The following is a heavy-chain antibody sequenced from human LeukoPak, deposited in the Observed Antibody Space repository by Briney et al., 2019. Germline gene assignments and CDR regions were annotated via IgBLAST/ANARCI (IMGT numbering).Heavy chain of an antibody. J-gene: IGHJ4*02. CDR3: ARSGGVINSKIDY. V-gene: IGHV4-34*01. CDR2: INHSGST. D-gene: IGHD3-16*02. CDR1: GGSFSGYY. Sequence: SETLSLTCAVYGGSFSGYYWSWIRQPPGKGLEWIGEINHSGSTNYNPSLKSRVTISVDTSKNQFSLKLSSVTAADTAVYYCARSGGVINSKIDYWGQGTLVTVSS.